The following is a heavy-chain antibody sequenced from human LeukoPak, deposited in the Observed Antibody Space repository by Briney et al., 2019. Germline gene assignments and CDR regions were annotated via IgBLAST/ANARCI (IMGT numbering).Heavy chain of an antibody. J-gene: IGHJ4*02. V-gene: IGHV3-7*01. CDR2: IKEDGSKT. Sequence: GGSLRLSCAASSFTFSSYWMTWVRQAPGKGLEWVANIKEDGSKTFYVDSVKGRFTISRDNSKNTLYVQMNSLRAEDTAVYYCAKDRGSGMPTNFDYWGQGTLVTVSS. CDR3: AKDRGSGMPTNFDY. CDR1: SFTFSSYW. D-gene: IGHD5-24*01.